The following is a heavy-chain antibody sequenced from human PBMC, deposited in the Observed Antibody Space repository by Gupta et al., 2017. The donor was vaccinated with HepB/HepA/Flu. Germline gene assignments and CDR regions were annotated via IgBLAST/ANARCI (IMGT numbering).Heavy chain of an antibody. CDR3: AKVIYDILTYYYYYGMDV. Sequence: EVQLLESGGGLVQPGGSLRLSCAASGFTFSSYSMRWVRQAPGKGLEWVSAISGSGGSTYYADTVKGRFTISRDNSKNTLYLQMNSLRAEDTAVYYCAKVIYDILTYYYYYGMDVWGQGTTVTVSS. J-gene: IGHJ6*02. CDR1: GFTFSSYS. D-gene: IGHD3-9*01. CDR2: ISGSGGST. V-gene: IGHV3-23*01.